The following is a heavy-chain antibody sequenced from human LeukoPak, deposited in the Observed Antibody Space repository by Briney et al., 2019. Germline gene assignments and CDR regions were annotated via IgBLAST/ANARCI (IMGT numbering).Heavy chain of an antibody. Sequence: SVKVSCKASGGTFSSYAISWVRRAPGQGLEWMGRIIPIFGTANHAQKFQGRVTITTDESTSTAYMELSSLRSEDTAVYYCARTEVYYDSSGYYYAAFDYWGQGTLVTVSS. V-gene: IGHV1-69*05. CDR3: ARTEVYYDSSGYYYAAFDY. CDR2: IIPIFGTA. J-gene: IGHJ4*02. CDR1: GGTFSSYA. D-gene: IGHD3-22*01.